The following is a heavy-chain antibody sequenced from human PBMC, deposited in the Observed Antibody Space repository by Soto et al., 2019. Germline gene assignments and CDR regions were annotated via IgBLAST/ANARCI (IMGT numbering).Heavy chain of an antibody. D-gene: IGHD3-3*01. Sequence: SETLSLTCAVYGGSFSGYYWSWIRQPPGKGLEWIGEINHSGSTNYNPSLKSRVTISVDTSKNQFSLKLSSVTAADTAVYYCASKHYDFWSGYYWNYWGQGTLVTVSS. CDR3: ASKHYDFWSGYYWNY. CDR1: GGSFSGYY. J-gene: IGHJ4*02. CDR2: INHSGST. V-gene: IGHV4-34*01.